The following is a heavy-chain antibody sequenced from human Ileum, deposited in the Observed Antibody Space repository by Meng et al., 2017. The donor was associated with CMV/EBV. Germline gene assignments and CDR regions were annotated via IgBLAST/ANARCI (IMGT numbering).Heavy chain of an antibody. V-gene: IGHV1-2*02. CDR3: TRGSQSGNFYCPFDY. Sequence: SGYVNTDYYLYARRQAPGHGQEWGERINPNNGDTYYAQKFRGRVTVTSKTSISTAYIELNSLRSDDTAIYFCTRGSQSGNFYCPFDYWGQGSLVTVSS. D-gene: IGHD2-15*01. CDR1: GYVNTDYY. J-gene: IGHJ4*02. CDR2: INPNNGDT.